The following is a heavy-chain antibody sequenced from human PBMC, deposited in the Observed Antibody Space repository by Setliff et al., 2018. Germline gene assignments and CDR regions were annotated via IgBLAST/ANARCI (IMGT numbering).Heavy chain of an antibody. V-gene: IGHV4-4*08. CDR1: GASISSYY. J-gene: IGHJ4*02. CDR2: IYTSGTT. CDR3: ARIAYGSGSYYFDY. D-gene: IGHD3-10*01. Sequence: PSETLSLTCSVSGASISSYYWSWIRQPPGKGLEWIGYIYTSGTTKYNPSLKSRVTISIDTSKSQFPLNLSSVTAADTAVYYCARIAYGSGSYYFDYWGQGTLVTVSS.